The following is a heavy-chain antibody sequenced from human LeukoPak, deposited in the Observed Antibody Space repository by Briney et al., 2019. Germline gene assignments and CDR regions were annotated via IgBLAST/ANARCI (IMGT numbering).Heavy chain of an antibody. CDR3: AKEKTRGYSIDAFDI. CDR2: ISGGGSGT. J-gene: IGHJ3*02. D-gene: IGHD6-13*01. Sequence: GGYLRLSSAASGFTFCDYAMSWVRQAPGQGLEWVLGISGGGSGTHYADSVKGHFSISRDNSKHTLYLQMNSLRAEDTAIYYCAKEKTRGYSIDAFDIWGQGTMVTVSS. V-gene: IGHV3-23*01. CDR1: GFTFCDYA.